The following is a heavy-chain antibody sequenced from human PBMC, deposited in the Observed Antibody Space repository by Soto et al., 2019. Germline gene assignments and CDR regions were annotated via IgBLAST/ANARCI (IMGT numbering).Heavy chain of an antibody. CDR2: ISAYNGNT. V-gene: IGHV1-18*01. CDR1: GYTFTCYG. D-gene: IGHD3-3*01. CDR3: AKDPGQPNEGTIFGVVRFPYYYYYGMDV. Sequence: GASVKVSCKASGYTFTCYGISWVRQAPGQGLEWMGWISAYNGNTNYAQKLQGRVTMTTDTSTSTAYMELRSLRSDDTAVYYCAKDPGQPNEGTIFGVVRFPYYYYYGMDVWGQGTTVTVSS. J-gene: IGHJ6*02.